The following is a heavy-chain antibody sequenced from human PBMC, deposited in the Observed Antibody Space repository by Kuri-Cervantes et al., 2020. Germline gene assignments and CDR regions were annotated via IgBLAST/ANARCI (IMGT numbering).Heavy chain of an antibody. CDR3: ARGKLLVHAFDI. CDR2: INSDGSST. V-gene: IGHV3-74*01. Sequence: GGSLRLSCAASGFTFSSYWMHWVRQAPGKGLVWVSRINSDGSSTSYADSVKGRFTISRDNAKNSLYLQMNSLRAEDTAVYYCARGKLLVHAFDIWGQGTMVTVSS. CDR1: GFTFSSYW. J-gene: IGHJ3*02. D-gene: IGHD2-15*01.